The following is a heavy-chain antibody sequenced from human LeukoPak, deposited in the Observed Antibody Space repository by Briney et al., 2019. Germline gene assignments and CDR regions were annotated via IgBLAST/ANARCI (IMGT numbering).Heavy chain of an antibody. CDR3: AELIYGHDGYYFGY. D-gene: IGHD1-7*01. CDR2: MNPNSGNT. J-gene: IGHJ4*02. V-gene: IGHV1-8*01. CDR1: GYTFTSYD. Sequence: SVQVSCKASGYTFTSYDINWVRQATGQGLEWMGWMNPNSGNTGYAQKFQGRVTMTRNTSISTAYMELSSLRSEDTAVYYCAELIYGHDGYYFGYWGQGTLVTVSS.